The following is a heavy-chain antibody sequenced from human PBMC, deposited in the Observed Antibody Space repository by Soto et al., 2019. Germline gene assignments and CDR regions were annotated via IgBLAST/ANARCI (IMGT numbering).Heavy chain of an antibody. D-gene: IGHD3-22*01. CDR3: AKDRYDSSGYPDY. CDR2: ISYDGSNK. J-gene: IGHJ4*02. V-gene: IGHV3-30*18. Sequence: QVQLVESGGGVVPPGRSLRLSCAASGFTFSSYGMHWVRQAPGKGLEWVAVISYDGSNKYYADSVKGRFTISRDNSKNTLYLQMNSLRAEDTYVYYCAKDRYDSSGYPDYWGQGTLVTVSS. CDR1: GFTFSSYG.